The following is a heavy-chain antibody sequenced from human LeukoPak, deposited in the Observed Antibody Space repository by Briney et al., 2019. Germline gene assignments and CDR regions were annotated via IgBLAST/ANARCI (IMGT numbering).Heavy chain of an antibody. CDR3: ARGVPYSYDSSGYYYYYMDV. Sequence: SVKVSCKASGGTFSSYAISWVRQAPGQGLEWMGGVIPIFGTANYAQKFQGRVTITADESTSTAYMELSSLRSEDTAVYYCARGVPYSYDSSGYYYYYMDVWGKGTTVTISS. CDR1: GGTFSSYA. V-gene: IGHV1-69*13. J-gene: IGHJ6*03. D-gene: IGHD3-22*01. CDR2: VIPIFGTA.